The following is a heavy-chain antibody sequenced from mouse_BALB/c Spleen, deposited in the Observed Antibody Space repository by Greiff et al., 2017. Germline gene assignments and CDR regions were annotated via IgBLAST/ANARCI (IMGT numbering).Heavy chain of an antibody. CDR3: ARGQFITTATWAY. J-gene: IGHJ3*01. CDR2: IRNKANGYTT. CDR1: GFTFTDYY. V-gene: IGHV7-3*02. Sequence: EVQGVASGGGLVQPGGSLRLSCATSGFTFTDYYMSWVRQPPGKALEWLGFIRNKANGYTTEYSASVKGRFTISRDNSQSLLYLQMNTLRAEDSATYYCARGQFITTATWAYWGQGTLVTVSA. D-gene: IGHD1-2*01.